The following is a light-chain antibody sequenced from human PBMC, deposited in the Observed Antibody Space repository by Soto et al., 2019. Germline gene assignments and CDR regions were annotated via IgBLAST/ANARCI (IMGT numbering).Light chain of an antibody. V-gene: IGLV2-14*03. J-gene: IGLJ1*01. CDR1: GNDIAVYNH. Sequence: QSVLTQPASVSGSPGQSITISCTGTGNDIAVYNHVSWYQQHPGEAPKVIIYDVIKRPSGVSNRFSGSKSGNTASLTISGLQSDDEADYYCCSYRTASSYVFGTGTKLTVL. CDR3: CSYRTASSYV. CDR2: DVI.